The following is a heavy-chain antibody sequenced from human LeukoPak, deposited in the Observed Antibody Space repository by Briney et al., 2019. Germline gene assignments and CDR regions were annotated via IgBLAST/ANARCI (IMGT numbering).Heavy chain of an antibody. V-gene: IGHV3-21*01. D-gene: IGHD2-2*01. Sequence: GGSLRLSCAASGFTFSSYSMNWVRQAPGKGLEWVSSISSSSSYIYYADSVKGRFTISRDNAKNSLYLQMNSLRAEDTAVYYCARDWGYQLLFGWSIDYWGQGTLVTVSP. CDR2: ISSSSSYI. CDR3: ARDWGYQLLFGWSIDY. J-gene: IGHJ4*02. CDR1: GFTFSSYS.